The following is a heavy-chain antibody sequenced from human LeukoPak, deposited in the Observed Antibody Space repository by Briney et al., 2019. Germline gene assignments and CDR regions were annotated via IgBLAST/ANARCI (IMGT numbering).Heavy chain of an antibody. J-gene: IGHJ4*02. Sequence: SETLSLTCAVYGGSFSGYYWSWIRQPPGKGLEWIGEINHSGSPNYNPSLKSRVTISVDTSKHQFSLKLSSVTAADTAVYYCARGSGSYYGGYDYWGQGTLVTVSS. V-gene: IGHV4-34*01. D-gene: IGHD1-26*01. CDR3: ARGSGSYYGGYDY. CDR1: GGSFSGYY. CDR2: INHSGSP.